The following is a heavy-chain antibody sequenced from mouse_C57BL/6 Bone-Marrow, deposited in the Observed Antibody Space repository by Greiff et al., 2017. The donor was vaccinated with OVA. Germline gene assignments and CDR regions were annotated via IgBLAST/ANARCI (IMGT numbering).Heavy chain of an antibody. D-gene: IGHD2-5*01. CDR1: GYTFNDYE. Sequence: QVHVKQSGAELVRPGASVTLSCKASGYTFNDYEMHWVKQTPVHGLEWIGAIDPETGGTAYNQKFKGKAILTADKSSSTAYMELRSLTSEDSAVDYCTRGYSNYYAMDYGGQGTSVTVSA. CDR2: IDPETGGT. V-gene: IGHV1-15*01. J-gene: IGHJ4*01. CDR3: TRGYSNYYAMDY.